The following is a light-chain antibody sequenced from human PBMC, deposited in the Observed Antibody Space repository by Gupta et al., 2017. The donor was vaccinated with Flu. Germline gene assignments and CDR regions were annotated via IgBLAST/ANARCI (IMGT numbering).Light chain of an antibody. CDR2: GAS. V-gene: IGKV3-20*01. J-gene: IGKJ3*01. CDR3: QQYGSLIT. CDR1: QSVSSSY. Sequence: EIVLTQSPGTLSLSPGERATLSCRASQSVSSSYLAWYQQKPGQAPRLLIYGASSRATGIPDRFSGSGSGTDFTLTSSRLEPEDFAVYYCQQYGSLITFGPGTKVDIK.